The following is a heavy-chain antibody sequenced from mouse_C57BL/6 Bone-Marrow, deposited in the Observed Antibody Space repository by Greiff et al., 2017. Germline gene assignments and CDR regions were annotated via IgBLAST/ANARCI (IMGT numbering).Heavy chain of an antibody. V-gene: IGHV10-1*01. Sequence: EVHLVESGGGLVQPKGSLKLSCAASGFSFNNYAMNWVRQAPGKGLEWVARISSNSTNYATYYADTVKDSFPISRDDSESMLYLQMNNLKAEDTAMYYCVRLGRRRRGGAMDYGGQGTSVTVSS. CDR1: GFSFNNYA. D-gene: IGHD3-2*02. CDR3: VRLGRRRRGGAMDY. J-gene: IGHJ4*01. CDR2: ISSNSTNYAT.